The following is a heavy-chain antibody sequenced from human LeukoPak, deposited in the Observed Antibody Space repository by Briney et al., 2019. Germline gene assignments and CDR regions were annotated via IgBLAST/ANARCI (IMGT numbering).Heavy chain of an antibody. V-gene: IGHV4-59*01. CDR1: GGSISSYY. Sequence: SETLSLTCTVSGGSISSYYWSWIRQPPGKGLEWIGYIYYSGSTNYNPYLKSRVTISVDTSKNQFSLKLSSVTAADTAVYYCARGGIVVVPAAPDDAFDIWGQGTMVTVSS. D-gene: IGHD2-2*01. CDR3: ARGGIVVVPAAPDDAFDI. J-gene: IGHJ3*02. CDR2: IYYSGST.